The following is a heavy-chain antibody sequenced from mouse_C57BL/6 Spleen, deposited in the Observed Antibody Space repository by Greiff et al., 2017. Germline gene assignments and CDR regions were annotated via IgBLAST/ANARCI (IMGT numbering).Heavy chain of an antibody. Sequence: VQLKQSGAELVRPGASVKLSCTASGFNIKDDYMHWVKQRPEQGLEWIGWIDPENGDTEYASKFQGKATITADTSSNTAYLQLSSLTSEDTAVYYCTTVYYGSSPGYWGQGTTLTVSS. D-gene: IGHD1-1*01. CDR3: TTVYYGSSPGY. V-gene: IGHV14-4*01. CDR1: GFNIKDDY. J-gene: IGHJ2*01. CDR2: IDPENGDT.